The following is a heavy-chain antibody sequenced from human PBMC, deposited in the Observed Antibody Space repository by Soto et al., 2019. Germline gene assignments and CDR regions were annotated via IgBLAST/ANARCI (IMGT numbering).Heavy chain of an antibody. V-gene: IGHV1-3*01. CDR2: INAGNGNT. D-gene: IGHD3-10*01. Sequence: VASVKVSCKASGYTFTSYAMHWVRQAPGQRLEWMGWINAGNGNTKYSQKFQGRVTITRDTSASTAYMELSSLRSEDTAVYYCARVPGRFGELYYGMDVWGQGTTVTVSS. J-gene: IGHJ6*02. CDR1: GYTFTSYA. CDR3: ARVPGRFGELYYGMDV.